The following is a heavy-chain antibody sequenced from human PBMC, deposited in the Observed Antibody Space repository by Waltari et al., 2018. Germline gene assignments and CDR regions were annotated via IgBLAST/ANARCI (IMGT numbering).Heavy chain of an antibody. J-gene: IGHJ4*02. CDR3: ARDRGRGIYLDS. Sequence: QLQLQESGPGLVKPSGTLSLTCTVSGDSMSSTDCWSWVRPPPGKGLEWIGRVRGDGRSNYHPSFASRVTVSLDTYNNQCTLKVTSATAADTAVYYCARDRGRGIYLDSWGPGTLVTVSP. V-gene: IGHV4-4*02. CDR1: GDSMSSTDC. CDR2: VRGDGRS. D-gene: IGHD2-15*01.